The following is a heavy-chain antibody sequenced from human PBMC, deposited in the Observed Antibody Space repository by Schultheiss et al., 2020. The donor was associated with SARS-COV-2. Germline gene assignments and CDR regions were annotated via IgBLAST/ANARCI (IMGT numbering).Heavy chain of an antibody. CDR1: RFTFSSCD. D-gene: IGHD6-19*01. Sequence: GGSLRLSCAASRFTFSSCDMSWVRQAPGKGLEWVSAISGSGGSTYYADSVKGRFTISRDNAKNTLYLQMNSLRAEDTAVYYCAVAGFDYWGQGTLVTVSS. V-gene: IGHV3-23*01. CDR3: AVAGFDY. CDR2: ISGSGGST. J-gene: IGHJ4*02.